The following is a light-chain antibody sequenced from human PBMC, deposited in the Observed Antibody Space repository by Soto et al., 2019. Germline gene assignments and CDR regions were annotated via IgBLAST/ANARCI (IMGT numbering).Light chain of an antibody. Sequence: DIVMTQSPDSLAVSLGERATINCKSSQSVLYSSNNKNYLAWYQQKPGQPPKLLIYWAATRESGVPDRFSGSGSGADFNLTISSLQAEDVAVYYCQQDYSTPQTFGQGTKVEIK. V-gene: IGKV4-1*01. CDR2: WAA. CDR3: QQDYSTPQT. J-gene: IGKJ1*01. CDR1: QSVLYSSNNKNY.